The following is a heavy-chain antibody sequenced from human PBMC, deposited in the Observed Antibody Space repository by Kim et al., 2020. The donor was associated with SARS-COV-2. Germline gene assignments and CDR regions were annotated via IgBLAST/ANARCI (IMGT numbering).Heavy chain of an antibody. CDR1: GYIFTDNY. CDR2: VNPNSGAT. Sequence: ASVKVSCKASGYIFTDNYIYWLRQAPVQGLEWLGWVNPNSGATDYAQKFQGWVTITRDTSISTVYVALSGLTSDDTAVYYCARVMNRAVSFDPFAHWGQGTLVTVSS. J-gene: IGHJ4*02. CDR3: ARVMNRAVSFDPFAH. V-gene: IGHV1-2*04. D-gene: IGHD6-19*01.